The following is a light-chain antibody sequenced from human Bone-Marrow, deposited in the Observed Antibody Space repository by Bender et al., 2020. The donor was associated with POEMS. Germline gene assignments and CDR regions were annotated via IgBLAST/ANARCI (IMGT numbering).Light chain of an antibody. CDR1: SSNIGNNS. V-gene: IGLV1-47*01. Sequence: QSVLTQPPSVSGTPGQRVIISCSGSSSNIGNNSVCWYQQLPGTAPKLLMYNTFDRPSGIPERFFGSNSGNTATLTINRVEVDDEADYHCHVWDASSEHQVFGGGTKLTVL. J-gene: IGLJ2*01. CDR3: HVWDASSEHQV. CDR2: NTF.